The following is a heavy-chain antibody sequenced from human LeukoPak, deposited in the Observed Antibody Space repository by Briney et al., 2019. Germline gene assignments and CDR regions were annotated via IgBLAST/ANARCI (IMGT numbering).Heavy chain of an antibody. Sequence: PSETLSLTCTVSGGSISGYYWSWLRQPPGKGLEWIGYIYHIGSTNYNPSLERRVSMSVDRSTNQFFLKVRSVTAADTAMYYCARVSPHPWIRATADLDYWGQGALVTVAS. V-gene: IGHV4-59*12. D-gene: IGHD6-13*01. CDR2: IYHIGST. CDR1: GGSISGYY. J-gene: IGHJ4*02. CDR3: ARVSPHPWIRATADLDY.